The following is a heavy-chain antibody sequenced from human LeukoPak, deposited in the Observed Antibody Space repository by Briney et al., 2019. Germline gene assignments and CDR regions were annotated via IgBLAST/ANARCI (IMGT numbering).Heavy chain of an antibody. Sequence: ASVKVSCKASGYTFTAYYLHWVRQAPGQGLEWMGWINPNSGGTNYAQKFQGRVTMTRDTSISTAYMELSRLRSDDTAVYYCARDRVGDYDILTGYLNYWGQGTLVTVSS. CDR1: GYTFTAYY. D-gene: IGHD3-9*01. V-gene: IGHV1-2*02. CDR3: ARDRVGDYDILTGYLNY. CDR2: INPNSGGT. J-gene: IGHJ4*02.